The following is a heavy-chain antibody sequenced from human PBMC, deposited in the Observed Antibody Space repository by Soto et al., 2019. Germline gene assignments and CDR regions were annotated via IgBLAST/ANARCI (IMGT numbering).Heavy chain of an antibody. CDR1: GFSLSTSGVG. CDR2: IYWDDDK. Sequence: QITLKESGPTLVKPTQTLTLTCTFSGFSLSTSGVGVGWIRQPPGKALEWLALIYWDDDKRYSPSLKSRLTIPQDTSKNPVGLTMTNLDPVEKAPNFCAQRSGLGGNNMVPGTFPRENWFRPWGQGTLVTVSS. D-gene: IGHD3-10*01. J-gene: IGHJ5*02. CDR3: AQRSGLGGNNMVPGTFPRENWFRP. V-gene: IGHV2-5*02.